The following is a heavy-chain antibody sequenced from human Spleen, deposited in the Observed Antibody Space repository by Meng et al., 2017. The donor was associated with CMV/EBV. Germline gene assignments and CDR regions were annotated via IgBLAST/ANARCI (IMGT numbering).Heavy chain of an antibody. V-gene: IGHV4-61*01. D-gene: IGHD6-13*01. CDR1: GGSVSSGTCY. CDR3: ARARSLGY. CDR2: INYSGST. Sequence: SETLSLTCTVSGGSVSSGTCYWSWIRQPPGKGLEWIGEINYSGSTNYNPSLKSRVTISVDTSKNQFSLKLSSVTAADTAVYYCARARSLGYWGQGALVTVSS. J-gene: IGHJ4*02.